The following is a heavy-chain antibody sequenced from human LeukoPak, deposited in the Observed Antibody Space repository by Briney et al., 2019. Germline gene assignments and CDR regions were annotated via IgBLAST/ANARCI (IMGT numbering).Heavy chain of an antibody. J-gene: IGHJ4*02. V-gene: IGHV4-59*01. Sequence: KPSETLSLTCTVSGGSISSYYWSWIRQPPGKGLEWIGYIYYSGSTNYNPSLRSRVTISVDTSKNQFSLKLSSVTAADTAVYYCARGGGDRTESRHFDYWGRGTLVTVSS. CDR1: GGSISSYY. CDR2: IYYSGST. CDR3: ARGGGDRTESRHFDY. D-gene: IGHD2-21*02.